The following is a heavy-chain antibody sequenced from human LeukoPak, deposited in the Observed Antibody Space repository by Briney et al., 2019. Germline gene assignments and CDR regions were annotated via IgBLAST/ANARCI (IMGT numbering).Heavy chain of an antibody. Sequence: GGSLRLSCAASGFTFSSYAMHWVRQAPGKGLEWVAVISYDGSNKYYADSVKGRFTISRDNSKTTLYLQMNSLRAEDTAVYYCARDGEGYCSSTSCLNAFDIWGQGTMVTVSS. CDR1: GFTFSSYA. J-gene: IGHJ3*02. D-gene: IGHD2-2*01. V-gene: IGHV3-30-3*01. CDR3: ARDGEGYCSSTSCLNAFDI. CDR2: ISYDGSNK.